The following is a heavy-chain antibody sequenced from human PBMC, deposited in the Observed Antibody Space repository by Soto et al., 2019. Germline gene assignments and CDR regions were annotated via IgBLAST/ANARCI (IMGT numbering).Heavy chain of an antibody. CDR1: GGTFSSYA. CDR3: ASSVSTIAARPDY. D-gene: IGHD6-6*01. CDR2: IIPISGTA. Sequence: SVKVSCKASGGTFSSYAISWVRQAPGQGLEWMGGIIPISGTANYAQKFQGRVTITADEATSTAYIELSKLRSDDTAVYYCASSVSTIAARPDYWGQGTMVTVSS. J-gene: IGHJ4*02. V-gene: IGHV1-69*13.